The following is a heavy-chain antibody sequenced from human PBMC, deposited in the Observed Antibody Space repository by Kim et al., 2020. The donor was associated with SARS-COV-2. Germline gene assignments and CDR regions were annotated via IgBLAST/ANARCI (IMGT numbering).Heavy chain of an antibody. V-gene: IGHV3-30*04. CDR1: GFTFSSYA. J-gene: IGHJ6*02. D-gene: IGHD2-2*01. Sequence: GGSLRLSCAASGFTFSSYAMHWVRQAPGKGLEWVAVISYDGSNKYYVDSVKGRFTISRDNSKNTLYLQMNSLRAEDTAVYYCAREFHDFSSTSCYAGIYYYGMDVWGQGTTVTVSS. CDR3: AREFHDFSSTSCYAGIYYYGMDV. CDR2: ISYDGSNK.